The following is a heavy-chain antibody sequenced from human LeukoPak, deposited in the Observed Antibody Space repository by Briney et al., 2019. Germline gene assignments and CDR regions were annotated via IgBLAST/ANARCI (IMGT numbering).Heavy chain of an antibody. CDR1: GYTFTGYY. J-gene: IGHJ6*02. Sequence: ASVKVSCKASGYTFTGYYMHWVRQAPGQGLEWMGWINPNSGGTNFAQKFQGWVTMTRDTSISTAYMELSRLRSDDTAVYYCARSFGGYDPGYYGMDVWGQGTTVTVSS. CDR2: INPNSGGT. CDR3: ARSFGGYDPGYYGMDV. V-gene: IGHV1-2*04. D-gene: IGHD3-10*01.